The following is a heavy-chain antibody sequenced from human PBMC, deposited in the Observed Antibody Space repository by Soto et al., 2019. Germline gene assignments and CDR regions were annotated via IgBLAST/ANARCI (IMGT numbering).Heavy chain of an antibody. CDR1: GFPFSSYA. CDR2: ISGSGGST. V-gene: IGHV3-23*01. CDR3: AKSVVPDDAFDI. Sequence: GGSLRLSCAASGFPFSSYAMSWVRQAPGKGLEWVSAISGSGGSTYYADSVKGRFTISRDNSKNTLYLQMNSLRAEDTAVYYCAKSVVPDDAFDIWGQGTMVTVSS. J-gene: IGHJ3*02. D-gene: IGHD3-22*01.